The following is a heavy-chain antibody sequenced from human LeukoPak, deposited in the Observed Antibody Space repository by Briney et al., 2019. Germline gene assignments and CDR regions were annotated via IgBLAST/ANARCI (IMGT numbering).Heavy chain of an antibody. CDR2: FDPEDGET. V-gene: IGHV1-24*01. CDR3: ARDRGSSGWSAPKVYFDY. Sequence: ASVKVSCKASGGTFSSYAISWVRQAPGQGLEWMGGFDPEDGETIYAQKFQGRVTMTEDTSTDTAYMELSSLRSEDTAVYYCARDRGSSGWSAPKVYFDYWGQGTLVTVSS. CDR1: GGTFSSYA. J-gene: IGHJ4*02. D-gene: IGHD6-19*01.